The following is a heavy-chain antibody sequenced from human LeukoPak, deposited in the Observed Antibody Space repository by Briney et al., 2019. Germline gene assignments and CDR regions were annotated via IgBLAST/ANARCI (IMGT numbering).Heavy chain of an antibody. V-gene: IGHV3-11*04. J-gene: IGHJ6*03. CDR2: IRSRATSR. CDR1: GGFITSSFY. CDR3: ASDHGDYGLLYYYYMDV. Sequence: LSLTCTVSGGFITSSFYWSWIHQAPGKGLERVSYIRSRATSRYYADSVKGRFTISRDNAKNSLYLQMNSLRAEDTAVYYCASDHGDYGLLYYYYMDVWGKGTTVTVSS. D-gene: IGHD4-17*01.